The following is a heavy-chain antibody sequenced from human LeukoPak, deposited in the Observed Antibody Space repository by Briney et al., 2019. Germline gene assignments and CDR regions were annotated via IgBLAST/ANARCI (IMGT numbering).Heavy chain of an antibody. D-gene: IGHD1-26*01. Sequence: GGSLRLSCAASGGTFDGYTMYWICQAPRKGLDWVSLICWDGVSTSYADSVKGRFTISRDNSKNSLYLQLNSLRTEDTAFYYCAKDGGSGATRPIDFWGQGTLVTVSS. J-gene: IGHJ4*02. V-gene: IGHV3-43*01. CDR3: AKDGGSGATRPIDF. CDR1: GGTFDGYT. CDR2: ICWDGVST.